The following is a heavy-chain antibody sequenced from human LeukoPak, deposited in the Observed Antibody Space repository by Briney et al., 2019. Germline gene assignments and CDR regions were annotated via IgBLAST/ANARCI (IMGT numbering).Heavy chain of an antibody. CDR1: GYTFTGYY. V-gene: IGHV1-2*02. J-gene: IGHJ5*02. CDR2: INPNSGGT. CDR3: ARSRYIVVVTHNWFDP. Sequence: ASVKVSCKASGYTFTGYYMHWVRRAPGQGLEWMGWINPNSGGTNYAQKFQGRVTMTRDTSISTAYMELSRLRSDDTAVYYCARSRYIVVVTHNWFDPWGQGTLVTVSS. D-gene: IGHD3-22*01.